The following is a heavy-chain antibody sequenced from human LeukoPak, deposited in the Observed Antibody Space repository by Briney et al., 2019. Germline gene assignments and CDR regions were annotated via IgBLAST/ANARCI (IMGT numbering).Heavy chain of an antibody. J-gene: IGHJ2*01. D-gene: IGHD1-26*01. CDR1: GFTFSSYW. V-gene: IGHV3-74*01. CDR2: INSDGSTT. CDR3: AKDRTVGASYWYFDL. Sequence: GGSLRLSCAASGFTFSSYWMHWVRHAPGKGLVWVSRINSDGSTTNYADSVKGRFTISRDSSKNTLFLHMNTLRAEDTAIYYCAKDRTVGASYWYFDLWGRGTLVTVSS.